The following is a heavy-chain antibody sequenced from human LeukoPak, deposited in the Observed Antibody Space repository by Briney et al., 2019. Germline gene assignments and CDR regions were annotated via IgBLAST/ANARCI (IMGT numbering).Heavy chain of an antibody. V-gene: IGHV4-34*01. CDR1: GGSFSGYY. CDR3: ANRGIYGYFNY. Sequence: PSETLSLTCAVYGGSFSGYYWSWIRQPPGKGLEWIGEINHSGSTNYNPSLKTRVTISLDTSKSQFSLKLSSVTAADTAVYYCANRGIYGYFNYWGQGTLVTVSS. J-gene: IGHJ4*02. D-gene: IGHD3-10*01. CDR2: INHSGST.